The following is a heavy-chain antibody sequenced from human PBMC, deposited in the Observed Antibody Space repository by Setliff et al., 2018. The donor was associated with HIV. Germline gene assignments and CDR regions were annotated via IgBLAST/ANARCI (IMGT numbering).Heavy chain of an antibody. Sequence: GASVKVSCKASGGTFSSFGINWIRQAPGQGLEWMGGIIPVFGKVEYAQRSQGRVKITADESTSTAYMEMSSLRSEDMAIYYCARSDSGWPHYQYHHMDVWGKGTTVTVSS. CDR2: IIPVFGKV. CDR1: GGTFSSFG. CDR3: ARSDSGWPHYQYHHMDV. V-gene: IGHV1-69*13. J-gene: IGHJ6*04. D-gene: IGHD6-19*01.